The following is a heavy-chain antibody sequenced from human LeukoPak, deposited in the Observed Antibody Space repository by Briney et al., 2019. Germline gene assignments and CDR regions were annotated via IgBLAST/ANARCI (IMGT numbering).Heavy chain of an antibody. CDR3: ARGGVAAKYYFDS. CDR2: IYYSGTT. V-gene: IGHV4-59*11. D-gene: IGHD3-10*01. J-gene: IGHJ4*02. CDR1: GGSISPLY. Sequence: SETLSLTCTVSGGSISPLYWSWIRQPPGKGLEFIGYIYYSGTTNYNPSLKSRVTLSVDSSKNQFSLKLSSVTAADTAVYYCARGGVAAKYYFDSWGQGTLVTVSS.